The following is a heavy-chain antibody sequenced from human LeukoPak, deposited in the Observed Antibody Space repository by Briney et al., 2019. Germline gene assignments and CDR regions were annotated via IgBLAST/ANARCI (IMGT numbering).Heavy chain of an antibody. CDR1: GFTFSSYG. D-gene: IGHD2-2*02. CDR3: AKSGNCSSTSCYTGRWFDP. CDR2: IRYDGSNK. Sequence: PGGSLRLSCAASGFTFSSYGMHWVRQAPGKGLEWVAFIRYDGSNKYYADSVKGRFTISRDNSKNTLYLQMNSLRAEDTAVYYCAKSGNCSSTSCYTGRWFDPWGQGTLVTVSS. V-gene: IGHV3-30*02. J-gene: IGHJ5*02.